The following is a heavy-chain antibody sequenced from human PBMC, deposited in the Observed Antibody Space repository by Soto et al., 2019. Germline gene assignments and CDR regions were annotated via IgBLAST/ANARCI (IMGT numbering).Heavy chain of an antibody. CDR2: IYYSGST. CDR1: GGSISSSSYY. D-gene: IGHD1-26*01. CDR3: ASLANSGSYYYYYGMDV. Sequence: SETLSLTCTVSGGSISSSSYYWGWIRQPPGKGLEWIGSIYYSGSTYYNPSLKSRVTISVDTSKNQFSLKLSSATAADTAVYYCASLANSGSYYYYYGMDVWGQGTTVTVSS. J-gene: IGHJ6*02. V-gene: IGHV4-39*01.